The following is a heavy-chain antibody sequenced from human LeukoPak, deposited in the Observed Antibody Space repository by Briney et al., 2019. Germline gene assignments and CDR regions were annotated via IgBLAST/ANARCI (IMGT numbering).Heavy chain of an antibody. V-gene: IGHV1-8*01. D-gene: IGHD3-10*01. CDR1: GYIFICYV. CDR3: ARSLTYYYGSGSYFGY. CDR2: INPNSGNT. Sequence: ASVTVSCQASGYIFICYVIHWVRQATGQALEWMVWINPNSGNTGYAQKFQGRVTMTRNTSISTAYMELSSLRSEDTAVYYCARSLTYYYGSGSYFGYWGQGTLVTVSS. J-gene: IGHJ4*02.